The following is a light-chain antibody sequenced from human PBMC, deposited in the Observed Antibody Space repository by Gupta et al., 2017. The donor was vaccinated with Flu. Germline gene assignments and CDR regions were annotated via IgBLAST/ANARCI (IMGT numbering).Light chain of an antibody. J-gene: IGLJ2*01. Sequence: SYVLAQPPSVSVAPGQTATLSCGGDNIGRKSVHWYQQRPGQAPVLVVYDNSERPSGIPERFSGSNSGNTATLTISKVAAGDEAEYYCQVWHISSDHLGIFGGGTKLTVL. CDR1: NIGRKS. V-gene: IGLV3-21*02. CDR2: DNS. CDR3: QVWHISSDHLGI.